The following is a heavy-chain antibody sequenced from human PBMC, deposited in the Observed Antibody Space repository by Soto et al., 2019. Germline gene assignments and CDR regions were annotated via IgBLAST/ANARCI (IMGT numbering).Heavy chain of an antibody. V-gene: IGHV1-69*01. J-gene: IGHJ5*02. Sequence: QVQLVQSGAEVRKPGSSVKVSCKVSGGTFTNYVISWLRQAPGQGLEWMGGLIPIFGAANLAQKFQGRVTITADESTSTVNMELSSLASEDTAFYDCARGRSSPNFDPWGQGTLVTVSS. CDR1: GGTFTNYV. CDR3: ARGRSSPNFDP. D-gene: IGHD6-6*01. CDR2: LIPIFGAA.